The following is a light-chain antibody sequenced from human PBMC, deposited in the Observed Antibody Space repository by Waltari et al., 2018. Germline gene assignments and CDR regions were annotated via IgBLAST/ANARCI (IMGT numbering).Light chain of an antibody. CDR1: QSISTY. V-gene: IGKV1-39*01. J-gene: IGKJ1*01. CDR2: ATS. Sequence: DIQMTQSPSSLSASVGDRVTITFRASQSISTYLNWYQQIPGKAPKLLIYATSNLQSGVPSRFSGSGSGTHFTLTISSLQPEDFSIYYCQQSYTSPWTFGQGTRVEIK. CDR3: QQSYTSPWT.